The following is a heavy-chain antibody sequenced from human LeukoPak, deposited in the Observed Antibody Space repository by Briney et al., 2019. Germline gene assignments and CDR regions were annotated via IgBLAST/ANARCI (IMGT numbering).Heavy chain of an antibody. CDR1: GGSISSYY. J-gene: IGHJ4*02. D-gene: IGHD3-3*01. V-gene: IGHV4-59*08. Sequence: PSETLPLTCTVSGGSISSYYWSWIRQPPGKGLEWIGYIYYSGSTNYNPSLKSRVTISVDTSKNQFSLKLSSVTAADTAVYYCARHHFASTIFGVYPYFDYWGQGTLVTVSS. CDR2: IYYSGST. CDR3: ARHHFASTIFGVYPYFDY.